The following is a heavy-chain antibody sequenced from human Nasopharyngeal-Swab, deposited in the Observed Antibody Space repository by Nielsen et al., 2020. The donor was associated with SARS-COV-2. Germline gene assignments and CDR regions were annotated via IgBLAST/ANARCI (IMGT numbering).Heavy chain of an antibody. CDR3: ARGMGGVVVVAAMELDY. D-gene: IGHD2-15*01. Sequence: ASVKVSCKASGYTFTGYYMHWVRQAPGQGLEWMGRINPNSGGTNYAQKIQGRVTMTRDTSISTAYMELSRLRSDDTAVYYCARGMGGVVVVAAMELDYWGQGTLVTVSS. J-gene: IGHJ4*02. CDR2: INPNSGGT. V-gene: IGHV1-2*06. CDR1: GYTFTGYY.